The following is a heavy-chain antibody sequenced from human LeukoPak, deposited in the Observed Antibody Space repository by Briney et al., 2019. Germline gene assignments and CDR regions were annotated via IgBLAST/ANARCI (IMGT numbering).Heavy chain of an antibody. J-gene: IGHJ2*01. CDR3: ARDYLDWYFDL. Sequence: GGSLRLSCAASGFTFSSYGMQWVRHAPGRGREWVAVIWYDGNNNYYTDSVKIRLTISRDNSKNTLYLQMNSLRAEDTAVYYCARDYLDWYFDLWGRGTLVTVSS. V-gene: IGHV3-33*01. CDR2: IWYDGNNN. CDR1: GFTFSSYG.